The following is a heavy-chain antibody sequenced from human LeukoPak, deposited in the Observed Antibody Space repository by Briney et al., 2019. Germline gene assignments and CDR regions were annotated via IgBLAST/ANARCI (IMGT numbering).Heavy chain of an antibody. D-gene: IGHD1-26*01. V-gene: IGHV1-69*01. CDR1: GGTFSSYA. J-gene: IGHJ3*02. CDR3: ARMSGSYNSAFDI. CDR2: IIPIFGTA. Sequence: ASVKVSCKASGGTFSSYAISWVRQAPGQGLEWMGGIIPIFGTANYAQKFQGRVTITADESTSTAYMELGSLRSEDTAVYYCARMSGSYNSAFDIWGQGTMVTVSS.